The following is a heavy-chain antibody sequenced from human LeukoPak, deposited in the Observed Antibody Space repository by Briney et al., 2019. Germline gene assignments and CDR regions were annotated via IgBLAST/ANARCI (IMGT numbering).Heavy chain of an antibody. V-gene: IGHV1-2*02. CDR1: GYTFTDYY. CDR3: VRVVVTALVGFDY. CDR2: INSNSGDT. J-gene: IGHJ4*02. Sequence: VASVKVSCKASGYTFTDYYMHWVRQAPGQGLEWMGWINSNSGDTKYAQKFQGRVTMTRDMSISTAYMELSRLRSDDTAVYYCVRVVVTALVGFDYWGQGTLVTVSS. D-gene: IGHD2-21*02.